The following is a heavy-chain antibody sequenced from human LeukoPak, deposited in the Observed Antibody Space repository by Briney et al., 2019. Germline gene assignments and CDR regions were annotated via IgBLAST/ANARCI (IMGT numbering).Heavy chain of an antibody. V-gene: IGHV3-7*02. CDR2: IKPDGSVI. J-gene: IGHJ4*02. Sequence: GGSLRLSCAASGFTFSNYWMAWVRQAPGRGLEWVASIKPDGSVIYYGDSVKGRFTLSRDNTKNSLYLQMNSLRVEDTAVYYCASWGSGKSFDYWGQGTLVTVSS. CDR1: GFTFSNYW. D-gene: IGHD3-10*01. CDR3: ASWGSGKSFDY.